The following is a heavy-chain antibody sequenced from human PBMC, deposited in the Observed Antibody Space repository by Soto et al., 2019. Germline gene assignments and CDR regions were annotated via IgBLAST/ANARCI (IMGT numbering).Heavy chain of an antibody. J-gene: IGHJ6*02. V-gene: IGHV4-30-4*01. CDR1: GGSINSGDYY. D-gene: IGHD3-16*01. CDR2: IFSSGTT. CDR3: ARVPSPFDYYYAMDV. Sequence: SETLSLTCTVSGGSINSGDYYWTWIRQPPGKGLEWIGYIFSSGTTYYNPSLKSRLTMSLDTSQNQFSLRLASVTDADSAVYYCARVPSPFDYYYAMDVWGQGTTVTVSS.